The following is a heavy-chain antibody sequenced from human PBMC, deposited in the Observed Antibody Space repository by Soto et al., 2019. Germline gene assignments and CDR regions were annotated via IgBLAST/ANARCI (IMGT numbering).Heavy chain of an antibody. CDR1: GYRFTSNW. Sequence: GESLKISCKGSGYRFTSNWIGWVRQMPGKGLEWMGIIYPGDSDTRYSPSFQGQVTISADKSISTAYLQWSSLRASDTAMYYCARHGNGDFFDYWAQGTLVTVSS. J-gene: IGHJ4*02. CDR2: IYPGDSDT. V-gene: IGHV5-51*01. CDR3: ARHGNGDFFDY. D-gene: IGHD2-21*01.